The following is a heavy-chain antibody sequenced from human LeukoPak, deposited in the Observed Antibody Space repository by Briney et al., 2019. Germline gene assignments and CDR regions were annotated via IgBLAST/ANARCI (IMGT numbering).Heavy chain of an antibody. D-gene: IGHD3-3*01. CDR3: ARDLIDFWSGYYYYFDY. CDR2: ISSSSSYI. Sequence: EGSLRLSCAASGFTFSSYSKNWVRQAPGKGLEWISSISSSSSYIYYADSVKGRFTISRDNAKNSLYLQMNSLRSEDTAVYYCARDLIDFWSGYYYYFDYWGQGTLVTVSS. J-gene: IGHJ4*02. V-gene: IGHV3-21*01. CDR1: GFTFSSYS.